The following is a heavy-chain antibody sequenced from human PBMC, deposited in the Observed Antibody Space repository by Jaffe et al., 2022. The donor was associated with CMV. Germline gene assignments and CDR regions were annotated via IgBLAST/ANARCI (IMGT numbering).Heavy chain of an antibody. Sequence: QVQLVESGGGVVQPGRSLRLSCAASEFSFSSYGMHWVRQAPGKGLEWVAMIWFDGSEKYYADSVKGRFTISRDISKNTLYLQMNSLRAEDTAVYYCARDMISRPLQWLRFQVGAFDYWGQGTLVTVSS. V-gene: IGHV3-33*01. D-gene: IGHD5-12*01. CDR1: EFSFSSYG. J-gene: IGHJ4*02. CDR2: IWFDGSEK. CDR3: ARDMISRPLQWLRFQVGAFDY.